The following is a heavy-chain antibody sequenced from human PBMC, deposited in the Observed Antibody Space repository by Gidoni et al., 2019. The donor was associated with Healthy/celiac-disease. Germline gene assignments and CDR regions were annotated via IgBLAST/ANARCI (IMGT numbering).Heavy chain of an antibody. CDR2: ISSSSSYI. D-gene: IGHD4-4*01. Sequence: EVQLVESGGGWVKPGGSLRLSCAASCFTFRRYSINLLRQAPGKGLEWVSSISSSSSYIYYADSVKGRFTISRDNAKNSLYLQMNSLRAEDTAVYYCARFLPFMSTQRQARTVHYYGMDVWGQGTTVTVSS. CDR3: ARFLPFMSTQRQARTVHYYGMDV. V-gene: IGHV3-21*01. CDR1: CFTFRRYS. J-gene: IGHJ6*02.